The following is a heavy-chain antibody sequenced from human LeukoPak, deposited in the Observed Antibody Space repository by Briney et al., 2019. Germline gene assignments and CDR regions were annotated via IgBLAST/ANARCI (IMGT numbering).Heavy chain of an antibody. D-gene: IGHD5-24*01. CDR1: GGSFSGYY. V-gene: IGHV4-34*01. CDR3: ARKRWLPPTMNRFDP. CDR2: INHSGST. Sequence: SETLSLTCAVYGGSFSGYYWSWIRQPPGKGLEWIGEINHSGSTNYNPSLKSRVTISVDTSKNQFSLKLSSVTAADTAVYYCARKRWLPPTMNRFDPWGQGTLVTVS. J-gene: IGHJ5*02.